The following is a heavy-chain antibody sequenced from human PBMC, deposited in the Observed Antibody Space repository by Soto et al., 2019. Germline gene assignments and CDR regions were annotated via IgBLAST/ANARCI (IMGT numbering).Heavy chain of an antibody. Sequence: PSETLSLTCNVSGDSINSGADYWNWIRQSPGKGLEWIGYIYYTGNTYYNPSLRSRLTMSVDTSKNHFSLKLTSVTAADTAVYYCARGCGAGDCFFDYWGPGTLVTVSS. CDR1: GDSINSGADY. V-gene: IGHV4-30-4*01. D-gene: IGHD2-21*02. CDR2: IYYTGNT. J-gene: IGHJ4*02. CDR3: ARGCGAGDCFFDY.